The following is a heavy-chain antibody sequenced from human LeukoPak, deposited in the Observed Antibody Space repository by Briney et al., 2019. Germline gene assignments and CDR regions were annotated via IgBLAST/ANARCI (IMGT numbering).Heavy chain of an antibody. Sequence: GGSLRLSCAASGFTFRSCAMHWVRQAPGKGLEWVAVISYDGNNKYYADSVKGRFTISRDNSKNTLYLQMNSLRAEDTAVYYCARDLGLEFGGSLHFDYWSQGTLVTVSS. J-gene: IGHJ4*02. CDR2: ISYDGNNK. CDR3: ARDLGLEFGGSLHFDY. CDR1: GFTFRSCA. D-gene: IGHD4-23*01. V-gene: IGHV3-30-3*01.